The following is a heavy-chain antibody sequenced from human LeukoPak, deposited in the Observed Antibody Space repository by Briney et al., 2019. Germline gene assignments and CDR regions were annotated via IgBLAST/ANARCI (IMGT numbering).Heavy chain of an antibody. V-gene: IGHV1-46*01. Sequence: PGASVKVSCKASGYTFTSYYMHWVRQAPGQGLEWMGIINPSGGSTSYAQKFQGRVTMTRDTSTSTVYMELSSLRSEDTAVYYCARVRGGYSSGWDHFDYWGQGTLVTVSS. CDR2: INPSGGST. CDR1: GYTFTSYY. D-gene: IGHD6-19*01. CDR3: ARVRGGYSSGWDHFDY. J-gene: IGHJ4*02.